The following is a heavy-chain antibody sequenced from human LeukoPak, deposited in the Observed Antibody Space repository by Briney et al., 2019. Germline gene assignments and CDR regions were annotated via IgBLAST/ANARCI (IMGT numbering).Heavy chain of an antibody. Sequence: GGSLRLSCAASRFSFSNSWMHWVRQTPGKGLVWVSSIRGDGGDTTYTDSVKGRFTISRDNAKNTLYLQMNSLRAEDTAVYYCAKDLGYSLFSFDYWGQGTLVTVSS. CDR2: IRGDGGDT. V-gene: IGHV3-74*01. CDR1: RFSFSNSW. J-gene: IGHJ4*02. CDR3: AKDLGYSLFSFDY. D-gene: IGHD3-22*01.